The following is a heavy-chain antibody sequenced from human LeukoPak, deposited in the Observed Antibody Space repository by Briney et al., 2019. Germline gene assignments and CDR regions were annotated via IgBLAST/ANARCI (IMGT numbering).Heavy chain of an antibody. Sequence: ASVKVSCKASGYTFTSYYMHWVRQAPGQGLEWVGIINPSGGSTSYAQKFQGRVTMTRDTSTSTVYMELSSLRSEDTAVYYCAMVAATMYYFDYWGQGTLVTVSS. V-gene: IGHV1-46*01. J-gene: IGHJ4*02. CDR3: AMVAATMYYFDY. CDR1: GYTFTSYY. D-gene: IGHD2-15*01. CDR2: INPSGGST.